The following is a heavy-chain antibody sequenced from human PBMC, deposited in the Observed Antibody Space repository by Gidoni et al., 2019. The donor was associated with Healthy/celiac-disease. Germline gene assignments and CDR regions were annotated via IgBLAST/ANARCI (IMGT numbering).Heavy chain of an antibody. V-gene: IGHV4-39*01. CDR3: ARLRTEYCSGGSCLPWGYYYYMDV. J-gene: IGHJ6*03. CDR2: IYYSGST. CDR1: GGSISSSSYY. D-gene: IGHD2-15*01. Sequence: QLQLQESGPGLVKPSETLSLTCTVSGGSISSSSYYWGWIRQPPGKGLEWIGSIYYSGSTYYNPSLKSRVTISVDTSKNQFSLKLSSVTAADTAVYYCARLRTEYCSGGSCLPWGYYYYMDVWGKGTTVTVSS.